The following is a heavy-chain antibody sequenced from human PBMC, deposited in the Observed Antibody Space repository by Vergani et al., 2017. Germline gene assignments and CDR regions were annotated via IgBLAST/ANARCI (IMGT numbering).Heavy chain of an antibody. V-gene: IGHV3-30*03. CDR2: ISFDGNKK. CDR1: GFAFGGYG. Sequence: QVQLVESGGGMVQPGRSLRLSCAASGFAFGGYGMHWVRQAPGKGLEWVASISFDGNKKDYTDSVKGRFTISRDNSKNTLYLQIHSLRADDTALYYCARDIRFYYDTRDYSYYFDSWGQGTLVTVSS. J-gene: IGHJ4*02. D-gene: IGHD3-22*01. CDR3: ARDIRFYYDTRDYSYYFDS.